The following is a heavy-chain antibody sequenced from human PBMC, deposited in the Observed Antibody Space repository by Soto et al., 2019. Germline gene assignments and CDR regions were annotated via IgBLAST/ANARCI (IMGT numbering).Heavy chain of an antibody. CDR1: GLTFSTHE. D-gene: IGHD6-13*01. J-gene: IGHJ4*02. V-gene: IGHV3-48*03. Sequence: EVQLVESGGGLVQPGGSLRLSGAASGLTFSTHEMNWVRQAPGKGLEWLSCISSGGTTIYYADSVKGRFTISRDNARSSLYLQMNSLRAEDTAAYYCARFGLSSSLHPSLDFWGQGTLVTVSS. CDR3: ARFGLSSSLHPSLDF. CDR2: ISSGGTTI.